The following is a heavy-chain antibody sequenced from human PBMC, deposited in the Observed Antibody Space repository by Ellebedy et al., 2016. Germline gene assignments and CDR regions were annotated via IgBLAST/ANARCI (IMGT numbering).Heavy chain of an antibody. V-gene: IGHV4-34*03. CDR3: LCVGYCSGGSCYYFDS. J-gene: IGHJ4*02. Sequence: SETLSLXXAVYGGSLSGYYWSCIRQPPGKGLEWIGEINDSGTTNHNPSLKSRVTISVDTSNRELSLKLSSVTAADTALYYCLCVGYCSGGSCYYFDSWGQGTLVTVSS. CDR2: INDSGTT. CDR1: GGSLSGYY. D-gene: IGHD2-15*01.